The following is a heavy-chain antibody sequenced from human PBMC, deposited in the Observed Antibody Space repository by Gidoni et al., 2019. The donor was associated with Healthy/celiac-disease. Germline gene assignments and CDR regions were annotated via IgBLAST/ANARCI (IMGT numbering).Heavy chain of an antibody. CDR3: AHRPGPYCGGDCHDAFDI. J-gene: IGHJ3*02. Sequence: QITLKESGPTLVKPTQTLTLTCTFSGFSLSTSGVGVGWIRQPPGKALEWLALIYWDDDKRYSPSLKSRLTITKDTAKNQVVLTMTNMDPVDTATYYCAHRPGPYCGGDCHDAFDIWGQGTMVTVSS. V-gene: IGHV2-5*02. CDR2: IYWDDDK. D-gene: IGHD2-21*02. CDR1: GFSLSTSGVG.